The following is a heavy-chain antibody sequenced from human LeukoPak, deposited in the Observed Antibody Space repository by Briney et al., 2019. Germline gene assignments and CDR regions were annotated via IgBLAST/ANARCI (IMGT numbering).Heavy chain of an antibody. CDR3: ARTYSTSSNFDY. Sequence: ASVKVSCKASGGTFSSYAISWVRQAPGQGLEWMGGIIPIFGTANYAQKFQGRVTITTDESTSTAYMELSSLRSEDTALYYCARTYSTSSNFDYWGQGTLVTVSS. D-gene: IGHD2-2*01. CDR2: IIPIFGTA. CDR1: GGTFSSYA. J-gene: IGHJ4*02. V-gene: IGHV1-69*05.